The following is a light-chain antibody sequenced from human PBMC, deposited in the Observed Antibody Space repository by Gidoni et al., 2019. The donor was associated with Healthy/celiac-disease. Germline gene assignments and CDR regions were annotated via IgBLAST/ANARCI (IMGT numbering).Light chain of an antibody. V-gene: IGLV3-1*01. CDR2: QDS. Sequence: SYELTQPPSVSVFPGQTASITCSGDKLGDKYACWYQQKPGQSPVLVSYQDSKRPSGIPERFSGSNSGNTATLTISGTQAMDEADYYCQAWDSSTGGVFGGGTKLTVL. J-gene: IGLJ2*01. CDR3: QAWDSSTGGV. CDR1: KLGDKY.